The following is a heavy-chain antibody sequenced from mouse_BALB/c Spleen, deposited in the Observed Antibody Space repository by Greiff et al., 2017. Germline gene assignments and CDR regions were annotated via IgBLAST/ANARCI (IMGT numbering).Heavy chain of an antibody. J-gene: IGHJ4*01. D-gene: IGHD1-1*01. V-gene: IGHV1-7*01. CDR1: GYTFTSYW. Sequence: QVQLQQSGAELAKPGASVKMSCKASGYTFTSYWMHWVKQRPGQGLEWIGYINPSTGYTEYNQKFKDKATLTADKSSSTAYMQLSSLTSEDSAVYYCARYTGSSLYAMDYWGQGTSVTVSS. CDR2: INPSTGYT. CDR3: ARYTGSSLYAMDY.